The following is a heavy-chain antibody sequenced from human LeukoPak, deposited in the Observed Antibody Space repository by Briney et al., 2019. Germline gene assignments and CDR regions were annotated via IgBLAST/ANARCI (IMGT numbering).Heavy chain of an antibody. D-gene: IGHD3-10*01. V-gene: IGHV4-59*01. CDR3: ARTVWALGEPQTYYYYYMDV. CDR1: GGSISSYY. Sequence: SETLSLTCTVSGGSISSYYWSWIRQPPGKGLEWSGYIYYSGSTNYNPSLKSRVTISVDTSKNQFSLKLSSVTAADTAVYYCARTVWALGEPQTYYYYYMDVWGKGTTVTVSS. J-gene: IGHJ6*03. CDR2: IYYSGST.